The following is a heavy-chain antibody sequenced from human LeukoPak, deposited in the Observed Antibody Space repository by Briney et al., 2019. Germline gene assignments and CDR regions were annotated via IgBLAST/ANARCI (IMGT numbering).Heavy chain of an antibody. D-gene: IGHD3-3*01. J-gene: IGHJ4*02. CDR1: GFTFTNYW. CDR2: IKQNRSEK. CDR3: ARLREIPVFGVVTKSTSYFDY. V-gene: IGHV3-7*01. Sequence: GGSLRLSCAASGFTFTNYWMSWVRQAPGKGLELVANIKQNRSEKYYVDSVKGRFTISRDNAKNSLYLQMNSLRAEDTAVYYCARLREIPVFGVVTKSTSYFDYWGQGTLVTVSS.